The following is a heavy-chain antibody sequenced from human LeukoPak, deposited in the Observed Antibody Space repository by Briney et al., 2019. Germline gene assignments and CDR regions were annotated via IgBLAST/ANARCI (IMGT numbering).Heavy chain of an antibody. CDR1: GYSFTDYY. Sequence: GASVKVSCKPSGYSFTDYYMHWVRQAPGQGLEWMGWMSPNSGGTTYAQRFQGRVTITRDTSISTAYMELSSLRSDDTAVYYCARGLYCISATCHPVAYWGQGTLVTVSS. D-gene: IGHD2-2*01. CDR3: ARGLYCISATCHPVAY. CDR2: MSPNSGGT. J-gene: IGHJ4*02. V-gene: IGHV1-2*02.